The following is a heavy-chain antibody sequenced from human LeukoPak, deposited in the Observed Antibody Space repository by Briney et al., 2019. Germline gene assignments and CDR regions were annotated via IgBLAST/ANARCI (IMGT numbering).Heavy chain of an antibody. V-gene: IGHV1-2*02. CDR1: GYTFTGYY. D-gene: IGHD4-17*01. CDR2: INPNSGGT. Sequence: ASVKVSCKASGYTFTGYYMHWVRQAPGQGLEWMGWINPNSGGTNYAQKFQGRVTMTRDTSISTAYMELSRLRSDDTAVYYCARDRQATTAYDAFDIWGRGTMVTVSS. J-gene: IGHJ3*02. CDR3: ARDRQATTAYDAFDI.